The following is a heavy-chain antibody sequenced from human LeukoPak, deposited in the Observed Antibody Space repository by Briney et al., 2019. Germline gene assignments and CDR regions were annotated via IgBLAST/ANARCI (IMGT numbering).Heavy chain of an antibody. CDR2: IIPIFGTA. V-gene: IGHV1-69*13. Sequence: SVKVSCKASGGTFSSYGISWVRQAPGQGLEWMGGIIPIFGTANYAQKFQGRVTITADESTSTAYMELSSLRSDDSAIYYCAREEFAYYGSGKPADYWGQGTLVTVSS. J-gene: IGHJ4*02. CDR3: AREEFAYYGSGKPADY. D-gene: IGHD3-10*01. CDR1: GGTFSSYG.